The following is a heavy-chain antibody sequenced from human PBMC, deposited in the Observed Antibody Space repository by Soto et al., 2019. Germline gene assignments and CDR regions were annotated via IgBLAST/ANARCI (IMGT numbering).Heavy chain of an antibody. CDR2: MSGSGGST. V-gene: IGHV3-23*01. CDR1: GFTFSSYA. CDR3: AKGSYSSSFEPQNWFDP. Sequence: GGSLRLSCAASGFTFSSYAMSWVRQAPGKGLEWVSSMSGSGGSTYYADSVKGRFTISRENSKNTMYKQMNSLRAEDTAVYYCAKGSYSSSFEPQNWFDPWGQGTLVTVSS. J-gene: IGHJ5*02. D-gene: IGHD6-13*01.